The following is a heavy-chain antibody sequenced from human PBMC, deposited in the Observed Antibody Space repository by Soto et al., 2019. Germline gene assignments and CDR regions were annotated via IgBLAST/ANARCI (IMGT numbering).Heavy chain of an antibody. CDR3: ARGGTMVRGVIKGSPHHRYNWFDP. Sequence: SETLSLTCAVYGGSFSGYYWSWIRQPPGKGLEWIGEINHSGSTNYNPALKSRVTISVDTSKNQFSLKLSSVTAADTAVYYCARGGTMVRGVIKGSPHHRYNWFDPWGQGTLVTVSS. D-gene: IGHD3-10*01. V-gene: IGHV4-34*01. CDR1: GGSFSGYY. J-gene: IGHJ5*02. CDR2: INHSGST.